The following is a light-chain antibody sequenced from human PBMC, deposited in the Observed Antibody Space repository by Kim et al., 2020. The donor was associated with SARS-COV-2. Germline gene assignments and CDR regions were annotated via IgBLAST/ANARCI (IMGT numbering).Light chain of an antibody. CDR3: QQYGSSYT. J-gene: IGKJ2*01. CDR2: GAS. CDR1: QSVSSSY. Sequence: SWQPGDRATLSCRASQSVSSSYLAWYQQKPGQAPRLLIYGASSRATGIPDRFSGSGSGTDFTLTISRLEPEDFAVYYCQQYGSSYTFGQGTKLEI. V-gene: IGKV3-20*01.